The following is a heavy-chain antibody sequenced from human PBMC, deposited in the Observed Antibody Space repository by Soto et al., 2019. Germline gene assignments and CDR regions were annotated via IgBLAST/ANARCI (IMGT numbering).Heavy chain of an antibody. Sequence: EMHLGESGGGLVKPGGSLRLSCAVSGYAFEVAWMNWVRQAPGKGLEWVGRIKSKPDGGTTEYAAPVEGRFTISRDDSTSTLYLQMNSLRTEDTAVYYCTTGRRDYYGNSYMDLWVKGTTVTVSS. V-gene: IGHV3-15*01. CDR3: TTGRRDYYGNSYMDL. CDR2: IKSKPDGGTT. CDR1: GYAFEVAW. J-gene: IGHJ6*03. D-gene: IGHD3-22*01.